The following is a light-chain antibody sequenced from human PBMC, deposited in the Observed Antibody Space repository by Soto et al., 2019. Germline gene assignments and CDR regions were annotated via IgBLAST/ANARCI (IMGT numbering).Light chain of an antibody. J-gene: IGLJ1*01. V-gene: IGLV2-14*01. CDR2: EVK. CDR3: SSYTSSSTL. Sequence: QSVLTQPASVSGSPGQSITISCTGSRSDVGSYDYVSWYQQSPGKAPKVIIYEVKYRPSGISDRFSASKSGNTASLTISGLQTEDEADYYCSSYTSSSTLFGTGTKVTVL. CDR1: RSDVGSYDY.